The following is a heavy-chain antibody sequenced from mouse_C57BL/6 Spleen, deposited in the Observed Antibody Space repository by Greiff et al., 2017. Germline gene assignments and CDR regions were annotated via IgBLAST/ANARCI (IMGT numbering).Heavy chain of an antibody. D-gene: IGHD2-2*01. CDR2: INPSNGGT. J-gene: IGHJ2*01. V-gene: IGHV1-53*01. CDR3: ARGGWLRRGVYCDY. CDR1: GYTFTSYW. Sequence: QVHVKQSGTELVKPGASVKLSCKASGYTFTSYWMHWVKQRPGQGLEWIGNINPSNGGTNYNEKFKSKATLTVDKSSSTAYMQLSSLTSEDSAVDYCARGGWLRRGVYCDYWGQGTTLTVSS.